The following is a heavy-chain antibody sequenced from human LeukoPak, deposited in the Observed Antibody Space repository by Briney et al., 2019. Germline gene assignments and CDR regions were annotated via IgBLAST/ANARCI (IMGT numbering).Heavy chain of an antibody. CDR3: ARAGDYGSGSFRWRHFDY. V-gene: IGHV3-30-3*01. Sequence: GGSLRLSCDASGFTFRNYAFHCVRQAPGKGLEWVTLISYDGNSKYYADSVKGRFTISRDNSKNTLYLQMNSLRTENSAVYYCARAGDYGSGSFRWRHFDYWGQGALVTVSS. J-gene: IGHJ4*02. CDR2: ISYDGNSK. CDR1: GFTFRNYA. D-gene: IGHD3-10*01.